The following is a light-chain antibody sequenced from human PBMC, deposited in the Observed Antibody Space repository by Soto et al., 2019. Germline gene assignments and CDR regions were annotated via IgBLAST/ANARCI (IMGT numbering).Light chain of an antibody. CDR1: SSDVGGYSY. CDR3: SSYTSSSTVV. CDR2: DVT. Sequence: QSVLTQPASVSGSPGQSITISCTGTSSDVGGYSYVSWYQQHPGKAPKLMIYDVTSRPSGVSNRFSGSKSGNTASLTISGLQAEDEGDYYCSSYTSSSTVVFGGGTKLTVL. V-gene: IGLV2-14*01. J-gene: IGLJ2*01.